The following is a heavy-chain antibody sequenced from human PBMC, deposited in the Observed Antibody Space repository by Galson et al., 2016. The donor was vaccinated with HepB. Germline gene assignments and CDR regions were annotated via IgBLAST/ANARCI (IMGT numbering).Heavy chain of an antibody. CDR2: IWYDGSNK. Sequence: SLRLSCAASGFAFSSNGMHWVRQAPGKGLEWVALIWYDGSNKNYADSVKGRFTISRDNSKNTLYLQMNSLRVEDTAVYYCARDPETIVGTTPDYWGQGTLVTVSS. J-gene: IGHJ4*02. D-gene: IGHD1-1*01. V-gene: IGHV3-33*01. CDR1: GFAFSSNG. CDR3: ARDPETIVGTTPDY.